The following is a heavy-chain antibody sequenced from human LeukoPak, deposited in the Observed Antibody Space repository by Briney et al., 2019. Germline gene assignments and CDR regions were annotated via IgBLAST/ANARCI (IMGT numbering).Heavy chain of an antibody. CDR2: IYYSGST. Sequence: PSETLSLTCTVSGGSISSSSYYWGWIRQPPGKGLEWIGSIYYSGSTYYNPSLKSRVTISVDTSKNQFSLKLSSVTAANTAVYYCARSRMITFGGVIVKGYYFDYWGQGTLVTVSS. CDR1: GGSISSSSYY. D-gene: IGHD3-16*02. CDR3: ARSRMITFGGVIVKGYYFDY. V-gene: IGHV4-39*07. J-gene: IGHJ4*02.